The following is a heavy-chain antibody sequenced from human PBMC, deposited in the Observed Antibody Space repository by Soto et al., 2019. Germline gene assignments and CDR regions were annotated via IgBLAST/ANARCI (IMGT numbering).Heavy chain of an antibody. D-gene: IGHD3-22*01. CDR2: IYYSGST. J-gene: IGHJ4*02. CDR3: ARALIYSSGYNYFDY. V-gene: IGHV4-59*01. Sequence: SETLSLTCTVSGGSISSYYWSWIRQPPGKGLEWIGYIYYSGSTNYNPSLKGRVTISVDTSKNQFSLKLSSVTAADTAVYYCARALIYSSGYNYFDYWGQGTRVTVPS. CDR1: GGSISSYY.